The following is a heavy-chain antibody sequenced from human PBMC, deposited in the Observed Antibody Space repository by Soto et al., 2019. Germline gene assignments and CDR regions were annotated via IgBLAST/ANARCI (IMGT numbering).Heavy chain of an antibody. Sequence: GXSLRLSCAASGFPFSSSWMHWVRQAPVKGLVWVSRINSGASNTNYADSVKGRFTISRDNAKNTLYLQMDSLTAEDTAVYYCARGPSGWFGYDYWGQGTLVTVSS. CDR1: GFPFSSSW. J-gene: IGHJ4*02. CDR3: ARGPSGWFGYDY. D-gene: IGHD6-19*01. V-gene: IGHV3-74*01. CDR2: INSGASNT.